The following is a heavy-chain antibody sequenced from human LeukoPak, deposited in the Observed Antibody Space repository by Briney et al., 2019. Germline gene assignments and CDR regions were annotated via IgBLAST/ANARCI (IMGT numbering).Heavy chain of an antibody. V-gene: IGHV4-34*01. J-gene: IGHJ4*02. Sequence: SETLSLTCAVYGGSFSGYYWSWIRQHPGKGLEWIGEINHSGSTNYNPSLKSRVTISVDTSKNQFSLKLSSVTAADTAVYYCARGLAFFDYWGQGTLVTVSS. CDR1: GGSFSGYY. CDR3: ARGLAFFDY. CDR2: INHSGST. D-gene: IGHD1-1*01.